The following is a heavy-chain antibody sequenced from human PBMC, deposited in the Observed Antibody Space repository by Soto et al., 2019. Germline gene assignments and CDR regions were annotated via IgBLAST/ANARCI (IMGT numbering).Heavy chain of an antibody. J-gene: IGHJ5*02. CDR3: ARHGITIFGVVISRNWFDP. V-gene: IGHV5-10-1*01. CDR1: EGNFVGYG. D-gene: IGHD3-3*01. Sequence: VVSHKICCKAAEGNFVGYGGGWVRQMPRKGLEWMGRIDPSDSYTNYSPSFQGHVTISADKSISTAYLQWSSLKASDTAMYYCARHGITIFGVVISRNWFDPWGQGTLVTVSS. CDR2: IDPSDSYT.